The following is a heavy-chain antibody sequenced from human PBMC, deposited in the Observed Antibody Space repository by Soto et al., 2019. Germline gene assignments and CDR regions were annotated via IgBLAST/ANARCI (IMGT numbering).Heavy chain of an antibody. V-gene: IGHV1-24*01. J-gene: IGHJ4*02. CDR3: ATDALKDYYDNSGRD. Sequence: GASLKVSCKVSGYTLTELSMHWVRQAPGKGLEWMGGFDPEDGETIYAQKFQGRVTMTEDTSTDTAYMELSSLRSEDTAVYYCATDALKDYYDNSGRDWGQGTLVTVSS. D-gene: IGHD3-22*01. CDR2: FDPEDGET. CDR1: GYTLTELS.